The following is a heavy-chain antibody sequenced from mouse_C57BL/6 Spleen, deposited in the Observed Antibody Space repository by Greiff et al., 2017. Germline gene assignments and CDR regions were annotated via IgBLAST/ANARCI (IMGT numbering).Heavy chain of an antibody. CDR1: GYTFTSYW. CDR3: AKFRTGTGFDY. Sequence: QVQLQQPGAELVRPGSSVKLSCKASGYTFTSYWMHWVKQRPIQGLEWIGNIDPSDSETHYNQKFKDKATLTVDKSSSTAYMQLSSLTSEDSAVYYCAKFRTGTGFDYWGQGTTLTVCS. J-gene: IGHJ2*01. CDR2: IDPSDSET. D-gene: IGHD4-1*01. V-gene: IGHV1-52*01.